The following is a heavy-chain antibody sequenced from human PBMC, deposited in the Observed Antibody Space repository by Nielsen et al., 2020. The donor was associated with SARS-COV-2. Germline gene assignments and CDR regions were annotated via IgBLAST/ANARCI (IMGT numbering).Heavy chain of an antibody. CDR3: ARAVGDDYVWGSYHPPRVDR. D-gene: IGHD3-16*02. CDR2: ISRNNGKT. J-gene: IGHJ5*02. CDR1: GYTFTNYG. Sequence: ASVKVSCKTSGYTFTNYGINWVRQAPGQGLEWMGWISRNNGKTQYAQKFQGRVTMTTDTSTTTAYMELRSLRSDDTAVYYCARAVGDDYVWGSYHPPRVDRWGQGTLVTVSS. V-gene: IGHV1-18*01.